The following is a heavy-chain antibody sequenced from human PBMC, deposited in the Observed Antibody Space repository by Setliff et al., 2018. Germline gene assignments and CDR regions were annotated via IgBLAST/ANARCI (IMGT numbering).Heavy chain of an antibody. Sequence: GGSLRLSCAASGFTFSSYWMHWVRQAPGKGLVWVSRINSDGSSTSYADSVKGRFTISRDNSKNTLYLQMNSLRVEDTAVYYCAKDLPYSLGGYWGQGTLVTVSS. CDR1: GFTFSSYW. CDR2: INSDGSST. D-gene: IGHD3-16*01. V-gene: IGHV3-74*01. J-gene: IGHJ4*02. CDR3: AKDLPYSLGGY.